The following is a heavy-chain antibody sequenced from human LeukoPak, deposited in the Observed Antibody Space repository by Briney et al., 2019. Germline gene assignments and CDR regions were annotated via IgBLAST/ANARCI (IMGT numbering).Heavy chain of an antibody. CDR3: ARDLRDGSGSPDYYYGMDV. D-gene: IGHD3-10*01. CDR1: GGTFSSYT. J-gene: IGHJ6*02. V-gene: IGHV1-69*04. CDR2: IIPILGIA. Sequence: ASVKVSCKASGGTFSSYTISWVRQAPGQGLEWMGRIIPILGIANNAQKFQGRVTITADKSTSTAYMELSNLRSEDTAVYYCARDLRDGSGSPDYYYGMDVWGQGTTVTVSS.